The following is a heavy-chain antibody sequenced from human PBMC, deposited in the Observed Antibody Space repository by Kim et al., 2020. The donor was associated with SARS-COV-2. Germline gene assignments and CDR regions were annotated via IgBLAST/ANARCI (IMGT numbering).Heavy chain of an antibody. V-gene: IGHV4-39*01. CDR2: IYYSGST. Sequence: SETLSLTCTVSGGSISSSSYYWGWIRQPPGKGLEWIGSIYYSGSTYYNPSLKSRVTISVDTSKNQFSLKLSSVTAADTAVYYCARGGLRFLEWLRIDYWGQGTLVTVSS. D-gene: IGHD3-3*01. CDR3: ARGGLRFLEWLRIDY. J-gene: IGHJ4*02. CDR1: GGSISSSSYY.